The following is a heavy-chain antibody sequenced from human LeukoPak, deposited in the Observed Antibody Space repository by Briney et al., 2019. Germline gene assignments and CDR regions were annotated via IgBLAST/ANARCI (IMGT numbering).Heavy chain of an antibody. V-gene: IGHV1-69*11. CDR3: ATSSRTYSSTDY. CDR2: IIPILGSA. CDR1: GGTFSSYA. Sequence: ASVKVSCKASGGTFSSYAISWVRQAPGQGLEWMGWIIPILGSANYAQSFQGRVTMTADESTSTAYMELSSLRSEDTAVYYCATSSRTYSSTDYWGQGTLVTVSS. J-gene: IGHJ4*02. D-gene: IGHD6-13*01.